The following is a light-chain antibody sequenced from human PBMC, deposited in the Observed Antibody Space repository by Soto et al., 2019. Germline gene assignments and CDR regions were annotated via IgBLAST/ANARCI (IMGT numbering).Light chain of an antibody. J-gene: IGLJ2*01. Sequence: QSVLTQPPSVSGSPGQSVTISCTGTSSDVGGYNYVSWYQQHPGKAPKLMIYEVSKRPSGASNRFSGSKSGNTASLTISGLQADDEAEYYCSSYTSSTTVVFGGGTKLT. CDR3: SSYTSSTTVV. CDR2: EVS. CDR1: SSDVGGYNY. V-gene: IGLV2-14*01.